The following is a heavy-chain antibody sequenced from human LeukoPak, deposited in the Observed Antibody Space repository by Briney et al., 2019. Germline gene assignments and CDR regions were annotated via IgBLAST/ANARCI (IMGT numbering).Heavy chain of an antibody. D-gene: IGHD5-18*01. J-gene: IGHJ3*02. CDR3: SRDRGYSYGGNAFDI. V-gene: IGHV3-21*01. CDR1: GFTFSSHN. Sequence: GGSLRLSCAASGFTFSSHNMNWVRQAPGKGLEWVSSISSSSGYIYYADSLKGRFTISRDNAKNSLSLQMNSPRVEDTAVYYCSRDRGYSYGGNAFDIWGQGTMVTVSS. CDR2: ISSSSGYI.